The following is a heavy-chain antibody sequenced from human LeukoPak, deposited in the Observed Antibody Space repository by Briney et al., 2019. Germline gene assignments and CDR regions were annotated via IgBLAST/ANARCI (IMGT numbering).Heavy chain of an antibody. V-gene: IGHV4-39*07. CDR2: IYYSGST. Sequence: PSETLSLTCTVSGGSISSSSYYWGWIRQPPGKGLEWIGSIYYSGSTYYNPSLKSRVTISVDTSKNQFSLKLSSVTAADTAVYYCARGAREADDAFDIWGQGTMVTVSS. J-gene: IGHJ3*02. CDR3: ARGAREADDAFDI. CDR1: GGSISSSSYY. D-gene: IGHD1-26*01.